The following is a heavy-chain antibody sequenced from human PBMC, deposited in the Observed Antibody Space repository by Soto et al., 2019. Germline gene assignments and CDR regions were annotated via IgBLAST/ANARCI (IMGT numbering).Heavy chain of an antibody. CDR2: IIPIFGTA. Sequence: QVQLVQSGAEVKKPGSSVKVSCKASGGTFSSYAICWVRQAPGQGLEWMGGIIPIFGTANYAQKFQGRGTITADESTSTAYMELSSLRSEDTAVYYCARDAEDIARGLLRLGRNYYYYGMDVWGQGTTVTVSS. V-gene: IGHV1-69*01. J-gene: IGHJ6*02. CDR1: GGTFSSYA. D-gene: IGHD5-12*01. CDR3: ARDAEDIARGLLRLGRNYYYYGMDV.